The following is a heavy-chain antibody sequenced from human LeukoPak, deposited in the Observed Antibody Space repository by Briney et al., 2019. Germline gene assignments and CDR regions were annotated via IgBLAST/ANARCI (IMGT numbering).Heavy chain of an antibody. V-gene: IGHV3-48*01. CDR1: GFTFSSYS. D-gene: IGHD2-2*01. CDR3: AKETRPIPAAAISPPDY. CDR2: ISSSSSTI. J-gene: IGHJ4*02. Sequence: GGSLRLSCAASGFTFSSYSMNWVRQAPGKGLEWVSYISSSSSTIYYADSVKGRFTISRDNSKNTLYLQMNSLRAEDTAVYYCAKETRPIPAAAISPPDYWGQGTLVTVSS.